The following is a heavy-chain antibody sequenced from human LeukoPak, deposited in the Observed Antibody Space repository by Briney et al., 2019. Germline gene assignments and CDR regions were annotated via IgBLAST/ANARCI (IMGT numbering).Heavy chain of an antibody. CDR1: GGSVSSYY. CDR3: ARDSRGYYGSGSYLDY. J-gene: IGHJ4*02. V-gene: IGHV4-4*07. Sequence: SETLSLTCTVSGGSVSSYYWSWIRQPAGKGLEWIGRVYTNGSTNYNPSLKSRVTMSVDTSKNQFSLKLSSVTAADTAMYYCARDSRGYYGSGSYLDYWGQGALVTVSS. CDR2: VYTNGST. D-gene: IGHD3-10*01.